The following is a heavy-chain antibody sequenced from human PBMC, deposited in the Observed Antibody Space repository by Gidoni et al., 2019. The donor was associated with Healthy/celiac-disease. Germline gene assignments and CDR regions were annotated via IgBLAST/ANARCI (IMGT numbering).Heavy chain of an antibody. Sequence: QVQLQQWGAGLLKPSATLSLTCAVYGGSFSGYYWSWIRQPPGKGLEWIGEINHSGSTNYNPSLKSRVTIAVDTSKNQFSLKLSSVTAADTAVYYCARVGRAAAGAPHLQHWGQGTLVTVSS. CDR3: ARVGRAAAGAPHLQH. CDR2: INHSGST. V-gene: IGHV4-34*01. CDR1: GGSFSGYY. D-gene: IGHD6-13*01. J-gene: IGHJ1*01.